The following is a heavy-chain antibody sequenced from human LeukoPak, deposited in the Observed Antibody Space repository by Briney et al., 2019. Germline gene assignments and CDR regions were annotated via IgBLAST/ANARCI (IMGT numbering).Heavy chain of an antibody. CDR2: IDWDDDK. V-gene: IGHV2-70*01. D-gene: IGHD3-10*01. J-gene: IGHJ4*02. CDR1: GFSLSTSGMC. Sequence: SGPTLVHPPQTLTLTCTFSGFSLSTSGMCVSWIRQPPGKALEWLALIDWDDDKYYSTSLKTRLTISKDTSKNQVVLTMTNMDPVDTATYYCARIRERFGEFFFDYWGQGTLVTASS. CDR3: ARIRERFGEFFFDY.